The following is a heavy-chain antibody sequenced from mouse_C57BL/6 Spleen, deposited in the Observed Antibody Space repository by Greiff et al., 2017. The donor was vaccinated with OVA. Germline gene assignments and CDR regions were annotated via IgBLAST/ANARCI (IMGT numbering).Heavy chain of an antibody. J-gene: IGHJ3*01. CDR1: GYTFTDYY. CDR3: ARDDYYGSSRFAY. Sequence: EVKLQQSGPELVKPGASVKISCKASGYTFTDYYMNWVKQSHGKSLEWIGDINPNNGGTSYNQKFKGKATLTVDKSSSTAYMELRSLTSEDSAVYYCARDDYYGSSRFAYWGQGTLVTVSA. D-gene: IGHD1-1*01. CDR2: INPNNGGT. V-gene: IGHV1-26*01.